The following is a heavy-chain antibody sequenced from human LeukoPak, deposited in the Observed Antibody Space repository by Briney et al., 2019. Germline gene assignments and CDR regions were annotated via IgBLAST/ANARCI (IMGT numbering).Heavy chain of an antibody. V-gene: IGHV3-9*01. CDR1: GFTFDDYA. D-gene: IGHD3-22*01. Sequence: GGSLRLSCAASGFTFDDYAMHWVRQAPGKGLEWVSGISWNSGSIGYADSVKGRFTISRDNAKNSLYLQMNSLRAEDTAVYYCARAGAGFYDSSGYYCGDYWGQGTLVTVSS. J-gene: IGHJ4*02. CDR2: ISWNSGSI. CDR3: ARAGAGFYDSSGYYCGDY.